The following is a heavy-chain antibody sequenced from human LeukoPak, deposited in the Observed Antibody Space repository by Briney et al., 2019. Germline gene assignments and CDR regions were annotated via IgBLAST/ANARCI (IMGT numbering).Heavy chain of an antibody. D-gene: IGHD2-15*01. CDR1: GYTFTGYY. V-gene: IGHV1-2*02. CDR2: INPNSGGT. J-gene: IGHJ4*02. Sequence: ASVKVSCKASGYTFTGYYMHWVRQAPGQGLEWMGWINPNSGGTNYAQKFQGRVTMTRDTSISTAYMELSRLRSGDTAVYYCARLGVGGYCSGGSCYLDYWGQGTLVTVSS. CDR3: ARLGVGGYCSGGSCYLDY.